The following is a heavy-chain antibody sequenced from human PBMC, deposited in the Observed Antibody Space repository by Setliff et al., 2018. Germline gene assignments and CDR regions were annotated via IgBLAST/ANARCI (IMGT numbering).Heavy chain of an antibody. V-gene: IGHV4-39*01. Sequence: SETLSLTCTVSNGSISISDSYWGWIRQSPGKGLEWIGSIYYTGSTSYKQSLEGRVTISVDTPKNQFSLRLSSVTAADTAVYYCARQAGLRGYYGSNSLYYFDFWGQGTLVTVSS. J-gene: IGHJ4*02. D-gene: IGHD3-10*01. CDR2: IYYTGST. CDR3: ARQAGLRGYYGSNSLYYFDF. CDR1: NGSISISDSY.